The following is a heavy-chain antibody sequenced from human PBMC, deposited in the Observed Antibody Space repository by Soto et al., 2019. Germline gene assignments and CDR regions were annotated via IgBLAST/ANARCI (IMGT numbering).Heavy chain of an antibody. CDR2: IYHSGST. CDR1: SGSITSSNW. V-gene: IGHV4-4*02. Sequence: LALTCAVSSGSITSSNWWSWVRQPPGKGLEWIGEIYHSGSTTYNPSLKSRVTISVDKSKNQFSLKLSSVTAADTAVYYCAKFPSGSSYFDYWGQGALVTVSS. D-gene: IGHD3-10*01. CDR3: AKFPSGSSYFDY. J-gene: IGHJ4*02.